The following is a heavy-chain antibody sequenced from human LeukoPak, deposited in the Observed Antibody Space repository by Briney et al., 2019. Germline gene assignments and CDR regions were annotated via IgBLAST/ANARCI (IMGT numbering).Heavy chain of an antibody. CDR3: AKDMVLVAGMGAFDI. Sequence: GGSLRLSCAASGFTFDDYAMHWVRQAPGKGLEWVSGISWNSGSIGYADSVKGRFTISRDNAKNSLYLQMNSLRAEDTALYYCAKDMVLVAGMGAFDIWGQGKMVTVSS. CDR2: ISWNSGSI. CDR1: GFTFDDYA. V-gene: IGHV3-9*01. D-gene: IGHD6-19*01. J-gene: IGHJ3*02.